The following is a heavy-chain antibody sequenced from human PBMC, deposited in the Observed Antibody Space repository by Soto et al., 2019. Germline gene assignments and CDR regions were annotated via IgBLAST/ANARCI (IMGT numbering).Heavy chain of an antibody. CDR2: ISPDGSRT. CDR1: GIIFSRYW. D-gene: IGHD4-17*01. CDR3: AVHGDYDAFDI. J-gene: IGHJ3*02. Sequence: EVQVVESGGGLVQPGGSLRLSCAASGIIFSRYWTHWVRQAPGKGLVWVSRISPDGSRTSYADSVKRRFTISRDNAKNNLSLQVNSLRVDDTAVYYCAVHGDYDAFDIWGQGTMVTVSS. V-gene: IGHV3-74*01.